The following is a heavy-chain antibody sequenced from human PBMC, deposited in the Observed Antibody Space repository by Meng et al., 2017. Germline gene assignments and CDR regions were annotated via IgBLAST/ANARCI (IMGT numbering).Heavy chain of an antibody. CDR2: IYYSGST. V-gene: IGHV4-59*01. CDR3: ARGGNRPFDY. J-gene: IGHJ4*02. CDR1: GGSISSYY. D-gene: IGHD1-14*01. Sequence: SETLSLTCTVSGGSISSYYWSWIWQPPGKGLEWIGYIYYSGSTNYNPSLKSRVTISVDTSKNQFSLKLSSVTAADTAVYYRARGGNRPFDYWGQGTLVTVSS.